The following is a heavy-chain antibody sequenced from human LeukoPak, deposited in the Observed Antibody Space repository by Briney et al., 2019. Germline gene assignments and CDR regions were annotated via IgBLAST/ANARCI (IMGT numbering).Heavy chain of an antibody. CDR2: IIPIFGTA. J-gene: IGHJ3*02. CDR3: ARDMGVVVPAASHAFDI. D-gene: IGHD2-2*01. Sequence: GASVKVSCKASGGTFSSYAISWVRQAPGQGLEWMGGIIPIFGTANYAQKFQGRVTITTDESTSTAYMELSSLRSEDTAVYYCARDMGVVVPAASHAFDIWGQGTMVTVSS. CDR1: GGTFSSYA. V-gene: IGHV1-69*05.